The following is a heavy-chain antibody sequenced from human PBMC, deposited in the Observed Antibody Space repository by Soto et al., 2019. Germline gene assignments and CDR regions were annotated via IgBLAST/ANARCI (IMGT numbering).Heavy chain of an antibody. CDR1: GGTFSSYA. D-gene: IGHD3-22*01. J-gene: IGHJ3*02. Sequence: GASVKFSCKASGGTFSSYAISWVRQAPGQGLEWMGGIIPIFGTANYAQKFQGRVTITADKSTSTAYMELSSLRSEDTAVYYCASSVTYYYDSSGSPGAFDIWGQGTMVTVSS. CDR2: IIPIFGTA. V-gene: IGHV1-69*06. CDR3: ASSVTYYYDSSGSPGAFDI.